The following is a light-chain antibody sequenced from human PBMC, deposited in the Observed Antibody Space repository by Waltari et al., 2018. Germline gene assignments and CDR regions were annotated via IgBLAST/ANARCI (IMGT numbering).Light chain of an antibody. Sequence: DIQMTQSPSTLSASVGDRVTITCRASQSIPRWLAWYQQEPGKAPKLLIYKASILESGVPSRFSGGGSATEFTLTISSLQPDDFATYYCQHYDSYSATFGRGTKIEIK. CDR1: QSIPRW. CDR3: QHYDSYSAT. CDR2: KAS. V-gene: IGKV1-5*03. J-gene: IGKJ3*01.